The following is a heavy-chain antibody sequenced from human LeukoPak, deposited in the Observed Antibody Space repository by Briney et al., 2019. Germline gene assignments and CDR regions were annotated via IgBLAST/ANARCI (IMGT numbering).Heavy chain of an antibody. Sequence: SETLSLTCTVSGYSISSGYYWGWIRQPPGQGLEWIGGVYHTGSTNYNPSLKSRVTMSVDKSKNQFSLELRSVTAADTAVFYCVRRVVVITTDEWYFDLWGRGTLVTVSS. J-gene: IGHJ2*01. V-gene: IGHV4-38-2*02. CDR3: VRRVVVITTDEWYFDL. CDR2: VYHTGST. CDR1: GYSISSGYY. D-gene: IGHD3-22*01.